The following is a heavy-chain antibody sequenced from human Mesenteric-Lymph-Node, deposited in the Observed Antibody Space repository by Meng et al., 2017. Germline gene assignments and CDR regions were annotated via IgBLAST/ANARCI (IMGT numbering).Heavy chain of an antibody. J-gene: IGHJ4*02. CDR2: IYYSGST. D-gene: IGHD5-12*01. CDR3: ARHDGGYGDYFDH. Sequence: QGQRQESGPGLVKPSETLSLTCTVSGGSISSYYWSWIRQPAGKGLEWIGRIYYSGSTYYNPSLRSRVTMSLDTSKNQFSLKLSSVTATDTAVYYCARHDGGYGDYFDHWGQGTLVTVSS. CDR1: GGSISSYY. V-gene: IGHV4-59*05.